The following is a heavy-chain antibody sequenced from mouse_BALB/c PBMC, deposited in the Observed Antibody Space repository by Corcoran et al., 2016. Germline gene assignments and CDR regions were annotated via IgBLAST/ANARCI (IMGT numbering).Heavy chain of an antibody. J-gene: IGHJ3*01. CDR2: IDPANGNT. V-gene: IGHV14-3*02. Sequence: EVQLQQSGAELVKPGASVKLSCTASGFNIKDTYLHWVQQRPEQGLEWIGRIDPANGNTKYDPKFQGKATITADTSSNTAYLQLSSLTSEDTAVYYCARWERGRGWFAYWGQGTLVTVSA. CDR3: ARWERGRGWFAY. CDR1: GFNIKDTY. D-gene: IGHD4-1*01.